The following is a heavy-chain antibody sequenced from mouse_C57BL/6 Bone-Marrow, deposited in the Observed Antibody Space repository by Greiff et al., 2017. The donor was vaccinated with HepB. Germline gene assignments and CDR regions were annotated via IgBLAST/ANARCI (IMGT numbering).Heavy chain of an antibody. CDR3: VRDQTMAYYYAMDY. J-gene: IGHJ4*01. V-gene: IGHV10-3*01. CDR2: IRSKSSNYAT. CDR1: GFTFNTYA. D-gene: IGHD1-1*02. Sequence: EVQLVESGGGLVQPKGSLKLSCAASGFTFNTYAMHWVRQAPGKGLEWVARIRSKSSNYATYYADSVKDRFTISRDDSQSMLYLQMNNLKTEDTAMYYCVRDQTMAYYYAMDYWGQGTSVTVSS.